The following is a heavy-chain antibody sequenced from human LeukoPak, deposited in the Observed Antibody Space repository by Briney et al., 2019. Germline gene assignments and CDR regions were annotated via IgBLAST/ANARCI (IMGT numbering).Heavy chain of an antibody. CDR2: INPDGSRI. D-gene: IGHD1-26*01. J-gene: IGHJ4*02. CDR1: GFTLSNYW. CDR3: SRDFVGADDY. V-gene: IGHV3-74*01. Sequence: PGGSLRLSCAASGFTLSNYWMHWVRQAAGKGPVWVSRINPDGSRIDYAESVRGRFTISRDSAKNTLYLQMNSLRAEDTAVYYCSRDFVGADDYWGQGTLVTVS.